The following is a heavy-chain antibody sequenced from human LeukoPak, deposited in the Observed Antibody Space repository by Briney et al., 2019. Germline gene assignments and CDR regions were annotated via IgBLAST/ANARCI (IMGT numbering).Heavy chain of an antibody. J-gene: IGHJ4*02. CDR2: ISTSGRAT. V-gene: IGHV3-23*01. Sequence: GGSLRLSCAASGFAFSTYAMTWVRQAPEKGLQWVSTISTSGRATYYADSVEGRFTISRDNSKNTLYLQMNSLRADDTTVYYCAKARGSSVYEQFDYWGQGTQVTVSP. D-gene: IGHD5/OR15-5a*01. CDR1: GFAFSTYA. CDR3: AKARGSSVYEQFDY.